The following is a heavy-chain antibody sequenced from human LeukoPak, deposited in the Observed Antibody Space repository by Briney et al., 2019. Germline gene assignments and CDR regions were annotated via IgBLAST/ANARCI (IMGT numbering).Heavy chain of an antibody. D-gene: IGHD5-18*01. J-gene: IGHJ4*02. CDR3: ARVHVDTATDY. Sequence: PGGSLRLSCAASGFTVSSNYMSWVRQAPGKGLEWVSVIYSGGSTYYADSVKGRFTISRDNSKNTLYLQMNSLRAEDTAVYYCARVHVDTATDYWGQGTLVTVSS. V-gene: IGHV3-53*01. CDR2: IYSGGST. CDR1: GFTVSSNY.